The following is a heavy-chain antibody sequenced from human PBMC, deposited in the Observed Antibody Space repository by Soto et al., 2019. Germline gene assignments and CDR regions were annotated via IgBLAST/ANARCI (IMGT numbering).Heavy chain of an antibody. V-gene: IGHV4-34*01. J-gene: IGHJ2*01. CDR1: GGSFSGYY. D-gene: IGHD3-10*01. CDR2: INHSGST. CDR3: ARGSVLWFGEYDL. Sequence: SETLSLTCAVYGGSFSGYYWSWIRQPPGKGLEWIGEINHSGSTKDNPSLKSRVTISVDTSKNQFSLKLSSVTVADTAVYYCARGSVLWFGEYDLWGRGTLVTVSS.